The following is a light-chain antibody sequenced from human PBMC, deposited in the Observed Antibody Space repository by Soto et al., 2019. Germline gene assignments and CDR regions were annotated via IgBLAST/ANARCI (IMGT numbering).Light chain of an antibody. V-gene: IGKV3-11*01. Sequence: EIVLTQSPATLSLSPGERATLSCRASQSVSSYLAWYQQKPGQAPRLLIYDVSNRATAVPGRFSGSGYGTDFTLTITSLEPEDFAVYYCQQRSRTFGGGTTVEL. J-gene: IGKJ4*01. CDR1: QSVSSY. CDR3: QQRSRT. CDR2: DVS.